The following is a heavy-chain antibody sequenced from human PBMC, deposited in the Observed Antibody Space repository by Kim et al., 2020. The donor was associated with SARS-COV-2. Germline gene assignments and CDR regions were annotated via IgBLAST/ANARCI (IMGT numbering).Heavy chain of an antibody. Sequence: SETLSLTCTVSGGSISSYYWSWIRQPPGKGLEWIGYIYYSGSTNYNPSLKSRVTISVDTSKNQFSLKLSSVTAADTAVYYCARGSSGRGRMVATLWEDYFDYWGQGTLVTVSS. J-gene: IGHJ4*02. CDR2: IYYSGST. CDR3: ARGSSGRGRMVATLWEDYFDY. D-gene: IGHD5-12*01. CDR1: GGSISSYY. V-gene: IGHV4-59*01.